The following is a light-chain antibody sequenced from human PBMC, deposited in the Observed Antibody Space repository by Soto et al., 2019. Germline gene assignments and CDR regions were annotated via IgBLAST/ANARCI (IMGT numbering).Light chain of an antibody. CDR2: GNS. CDR3: QSYDSSLSAL. CDR1: SSNIGAGYD. Sequence: QSVLTQPPSVSGAPGQRVTISCPGSSSNIGAGYDVHGYQQLPGTAPKLLIYGNSNRPSGVPDRFSGSKSVTSASLTITGLQAEDEADYYCQSYDSSLSALFGGGTKVTVL. V-gene: IGLV1-40*01. J-gene: IGLJ3*02.